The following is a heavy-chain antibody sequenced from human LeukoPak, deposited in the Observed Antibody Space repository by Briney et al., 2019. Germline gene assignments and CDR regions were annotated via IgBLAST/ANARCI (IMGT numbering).Heavy chain of an antibody. CDR2: INHSGST. J-gene: IGHJ4*02. CDR1: GGSFSGYY. D-gene: IGHD3-10*01. V-gene: IGHV4-34*01. CDR3: ARGKVRGVIIAPFDY. Sequence: SETLSLTCAVYGGSFSGYYWSWIRQPPGKGLEWIGEINHSGSTNYNSSLKSRVTISVDTSKNQFSLKLSSVTAADTAVYYCARGKVRGVIIAPFDYWGQGTLVTVSS.